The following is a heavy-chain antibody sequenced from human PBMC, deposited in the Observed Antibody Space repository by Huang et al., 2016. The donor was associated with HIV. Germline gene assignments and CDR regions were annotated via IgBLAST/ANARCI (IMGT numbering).Heavy chain of an antibody. J-gene: IGHJ4*02. Sequence: QVQLVEFGGGVVQPGKSLGLSGAASGFTFSNYVMNWVRQAPGKGRGGVAVISNEGSTKYYADHVKGRFTISRDNSKNTVYLQMNSLRAEDTAVYYCARSEPSRYYFDYWGQGTLVTVSS. CDR3: ARSEPSRYYFDY. V-gene: IGHV3-30-3*01. CDR2: ISNEGSTK. CDR1: GFTFSNYV.